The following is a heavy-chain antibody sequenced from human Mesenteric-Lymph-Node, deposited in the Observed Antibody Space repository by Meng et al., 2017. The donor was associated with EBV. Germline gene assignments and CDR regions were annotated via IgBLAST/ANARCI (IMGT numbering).Heavy chain of an antibody. J-gene: IGHJ4*02. Sequence: QLTIKECGPTLVKPTQTLTLACSFSGFSLTSTGVGVGWIRQPRGKALELLALVYWDDDKRYIPSLKNRLTITKDSSKNQVVLTMANMDPVDTATYYCAHRITGTTFCDYWGQGTLVTVSS. CDR2: VYWDDDK. CDR3: AHRITGTTFCDY. V-gene: IGHV2-5*02. CDR1: GFSLTSTGVG. D-gene: IGHD1-20*01.